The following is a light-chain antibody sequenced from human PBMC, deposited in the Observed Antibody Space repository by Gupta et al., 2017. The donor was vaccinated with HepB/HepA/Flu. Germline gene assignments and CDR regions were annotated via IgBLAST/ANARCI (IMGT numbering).Light chain of an antibody. CDR1: SSNIGRTN. J-gene: IGLJ2*01. V-gene: IGLV1-44*01. Sequence: SVLSQPLSASWTPGQRVTISCSGSSSNIGRTNVDWYQQLPGTAPKHLIYYNDQRPSGVPDRFSASKSGTSASLVISGLQSEDEADYFCAAWDDSLKDVLFGGGTKLTVL. CDR3: AAWDDSLKDVL. CDR2: YND.